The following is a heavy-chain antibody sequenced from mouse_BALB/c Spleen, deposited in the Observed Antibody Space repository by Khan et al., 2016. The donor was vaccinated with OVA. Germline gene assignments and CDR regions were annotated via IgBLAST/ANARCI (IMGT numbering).Heavy chain of an antibody. D-gene: IGHD2-3*01. Sequence: VQLQESGPGLVAPSQSLSITCTVSGFSLTGYGVNWVRQPPGKGLEWLGMIWGDGSTDYYSPLKSRLSIITDNSTSQVFLNMISLQTDDTAGYYCARAYEGNYGEAVDYWGQGTSVTVSS. J-gene: IGHJ4*01. CDR1: GFSLTGYG. V-gene: IGHV2-6-7*01. CDR3: ARAYEGNYGEAVDY. CDR2: IWGDGST.